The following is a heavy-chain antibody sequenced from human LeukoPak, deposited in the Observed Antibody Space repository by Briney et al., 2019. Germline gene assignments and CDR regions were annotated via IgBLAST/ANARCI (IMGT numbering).Heavy chain of an antibody. CDR1: GFTFSTYN. CDR2: ISRESAYI. J-gene: IGHJ5*02. D-gene: IGHD6-19*01. CDR3: ARDLTAVAIP. V-gene: IGHV3-21*04. Sequence: GGSLRLSCAASGFTFSTYNMNWVRQAPGKGLEWVAYISRESAYIYYGVSVKGRSTISRDNAKNSLYLQMNSLRAEDTAVYYCARDLTAVAIPWGQGTLVTVSS.